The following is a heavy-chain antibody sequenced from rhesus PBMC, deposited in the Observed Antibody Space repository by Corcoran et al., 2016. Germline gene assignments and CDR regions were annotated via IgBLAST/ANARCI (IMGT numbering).Heavy chain of an antibody. CDR1: GGSISNSYR. Sequence: QVQLQESGPGVVKLSETLSLTCAVSGGSISNSYRWSWIRQPPGKGLEWIGYIYGSSTSTNYNPSLKSRVTNSKDTSKNQFSVKLSSVTAADTAVYYCARAGTTFQYYYGLDSWGQGVVVTVSS. V-gene: IGHV4S10*01. D-gene: IGHD1-26*01. CDR3: ARAGTTFQYYYGLDS. CDR2: IYGSSTST. J-gene: IGHJ6*01.